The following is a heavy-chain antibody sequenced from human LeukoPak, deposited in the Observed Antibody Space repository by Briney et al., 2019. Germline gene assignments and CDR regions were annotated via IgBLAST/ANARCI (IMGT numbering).Heavy chain of an antibody. J-gene: IGHJ4*02. V-gene: IGHV3-21*01. CDR3: ARDKGGYNYEYYFDS. CDR1: GFTFSSYS. D-gene: IGHD5-18*01. CDR2: ISTGSSYK. Sequence: GGSLRLSCAASGFTFSSYSMHWVSQAPGKGLEWVASISTGSSYKYYADLVMGRFTISRDNAENSLYLQMNSLRAEDTAVYFCARDKGGYNYEYYFDSWGQGALVTVSS.